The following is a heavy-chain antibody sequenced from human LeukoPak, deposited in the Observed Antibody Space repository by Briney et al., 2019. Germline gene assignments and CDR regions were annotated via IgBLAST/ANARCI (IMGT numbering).Heavy chain of an antibody. J-gene: IGHJ3*02. D-gene: IGHD6-6*01. Sequence: SVKVSRKASGGTFSSYAISWVRQAPGQGLEWMGGIIPIFGTANYAQKFQGRVTITADKSTSTAYMELSSLRSEDTAVYYCASHAAQRVAFDIWGQGTMVTVSS. CDR1: GGTFSSYA. CDR2: IIPIFGTA. V-gene: IGHV1-69*06. CDR3: ASHAAQRVAFDI.